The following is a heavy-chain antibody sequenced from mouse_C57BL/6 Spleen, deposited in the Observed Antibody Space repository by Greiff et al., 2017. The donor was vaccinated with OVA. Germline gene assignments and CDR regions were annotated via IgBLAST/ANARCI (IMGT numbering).Heavy chain of an antibody. CDR2: ISSGGSYT. J-gene: IGHJ2*01. CDR1: GFTFSSYG. Sequence: EVKLMESGGDLVKPGGSLKLSCAASGFTFSSYGMSWVRQTPDKRLEWVATISSGGSYTYYPDSVKGRFTISRDNAKNTLYLQMSSLKSEDTAMYYCAREGDYGYFDYWGQGTTLTVSS. CDR3: AREGDYGYFDY. D-gene: IGHD2-4*01. V-gene: IGHV5-6*01.